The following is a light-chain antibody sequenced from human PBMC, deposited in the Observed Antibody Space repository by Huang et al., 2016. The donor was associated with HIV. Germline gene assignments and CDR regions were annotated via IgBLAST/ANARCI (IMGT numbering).Light chain of an antibody. J-gene: IGKJ1*01. Sequence: DIQMTQSPVSLSASTGIRVPVTCRARQDIGHFVAWFQQTPGQVPRLLISAASVLHSGVPSRFSGRGSGTDFTLTITNFQAEDVATYYCQRDDSAPRAFGQGTKVDLK. CDR1: QDIGHF. CDR2: AAS. V-gene: IGKV1-27*01. CDR3: QRDDSAPRA.